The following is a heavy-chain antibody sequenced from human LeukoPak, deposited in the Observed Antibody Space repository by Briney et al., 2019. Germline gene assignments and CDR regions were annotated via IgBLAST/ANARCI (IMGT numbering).Heavy chain of an antibody. Sequence: GSSVKVSCKASGGTFSSYAISWVRQAPGQGLEWMGGIIPIFGTANYAQKFQGRVTITADESTSTAYMELSSLRSEDTAVYYCARDMQGNYYDGSGYYSPNYYFDYWGQGTLVTVSS. V-gene: IGHV1-69*01. CDR1: GGTFSSYA. J-gene: IGHJ4*02. CDR3: ARDMQGNYYDGSGYYSPNYYFDY. CDR2: IIPIFGTA. D-gene: IGHD3-22*01.